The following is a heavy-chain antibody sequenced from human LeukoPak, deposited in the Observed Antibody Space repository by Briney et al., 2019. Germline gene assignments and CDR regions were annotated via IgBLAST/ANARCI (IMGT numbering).Heavy chain of an antibody. CDR3: ARARGDIVLMVYAMEDY. Sequence: GASVKVSCKASVYTFTRYGISWVRQAPGRGLEWMGWISAYNDSTNYAHKLQGRVTMTTETSTSTAYMELRSLRSDDTAVYYCARARGDIVLMVYAMEDYWGQGTLVTVSS. CDR1: VYTFTRYG. J-gene: IGHJ4*02. V-gene: IGHV1-18*01. CDR2: ISAYNDST. D-gene: IGHD2-8*01.